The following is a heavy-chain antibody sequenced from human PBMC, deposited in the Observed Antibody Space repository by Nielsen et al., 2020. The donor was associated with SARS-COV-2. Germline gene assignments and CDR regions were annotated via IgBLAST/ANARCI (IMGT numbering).Heavy chain of an antibody. CDR2: INAGYGNT. J-gene: IGHJ4*02. Sequence: AAVKVSCKASGYTFSNYAMHWVRQAAGQRLELMGWINAGYGNTKYSQKFQGRVIITRDTSASTAYLELSSLRSEDTAVYFCAREGSSWSFDYWGQGTLVTVSS. CDR3: AREGSSWSFDY. D-gene: IGHD6-13*01. CDR1: GYTFSNYA. V-gene: IGHV1-3*01.